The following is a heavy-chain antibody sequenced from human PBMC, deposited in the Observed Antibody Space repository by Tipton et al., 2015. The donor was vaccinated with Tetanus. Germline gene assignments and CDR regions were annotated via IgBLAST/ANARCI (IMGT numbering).Heavy chain of an antibody. D-gene: IGHD2-2*01. CDR2: IHPSGST. J-gene: IGHJ4*02. CDR1: GGAFSGHY. CDR3: ARSIAAASVWPFDY. V-gene: IGHV4-34*01. Sequence: LRLSCAVYGGAFSGHYWTWIRQAPGKGLEWIGEIHPSGSTNYNASLRGRVTMSVDLTRKHVFLRMTSVTAADTAAYYCARSIAAASVWPFDYWGQGTQVTVSS.